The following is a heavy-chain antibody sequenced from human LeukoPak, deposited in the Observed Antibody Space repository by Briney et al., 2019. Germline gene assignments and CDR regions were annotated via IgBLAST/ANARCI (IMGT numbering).Heavy chain of an antibody. D-gene: IGHD5-18*01. J-gene: IGHJ4*02. CDR1: GGSFSGYY. V-gene: IGHV4-34*01. CDR2: INHSGST. CDR3: AREFDRGYSLGF. Sequence: PSETLSLTCAVYGGSFSGYYWSWIRQPPGKGLEWIGEINHSGSTNYNPSLKRQVTISVDTSKNQFSLKLSSVTAADTAVYYCAREFDRGYSLGFWGQGILVTVAS.